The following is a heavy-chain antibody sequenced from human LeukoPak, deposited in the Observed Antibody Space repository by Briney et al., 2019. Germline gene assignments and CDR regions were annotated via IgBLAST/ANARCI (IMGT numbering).Heavy chain of an antibody. CDR3: ARGLYCGGDCYPPYFDY. CDR2: ISDSGSTI. Sequence: GGSLRLSCAASGFTFSDYYMSWICQAPGKGLEWVSYISDSGSTIYYADSVKGRFTISRDNAKKSLYLQMNSLRAEDTAVYYCARGLYCGGDCYPPYFDYWGQGTLVTVSS. D-gene: IGHD2-21*02. CDR1: GFTFSDYY. V-gene: IGHV3-11*01. J-gene: IGHJ4*02.